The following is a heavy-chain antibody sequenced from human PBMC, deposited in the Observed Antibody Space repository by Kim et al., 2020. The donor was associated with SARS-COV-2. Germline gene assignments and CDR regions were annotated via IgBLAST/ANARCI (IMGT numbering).Heavy chain of an antibody. D-gene: IGHD1-26*01. Sequence: GESLKISCKGSGYSFSSYWIGWVRQMSGKGLEWVGFIFGGDSETRYSPSFQGHVTISADKSINTAHLQWSSLQASDTAVYYCARLGTSGSRKADYWGQGT. J-gene: IGHJ4*02. CDR2: IFGGDSET. CDR3: ARLGTSGSRKADY. CDR1: GYSFSSYW. V-gene: IGHV5-51*01.